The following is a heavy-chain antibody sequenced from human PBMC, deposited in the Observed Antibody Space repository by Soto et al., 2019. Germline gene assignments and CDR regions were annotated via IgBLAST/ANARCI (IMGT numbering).Heavy chain of an antibody. CDR2: VNPIVSMS. CDR3: ASSYGSGYRAFDY. CDR1: GDTFNFYS. Sequence: QVQLVQSGAEVKRPGSSVKVSCKASGDTFNFYSINWVRQAPGLGLEWMGRVNPIVSMSNYAQKFQGRVTMTADKSTSTDYMELSSLRSEDTAIYDCASSYGSGYRAFDYWGQGALVTVSS. D-gene: IGHD3-10*01. V-gene: IGHV1-69*02. J-gene: IGHJ4*02.